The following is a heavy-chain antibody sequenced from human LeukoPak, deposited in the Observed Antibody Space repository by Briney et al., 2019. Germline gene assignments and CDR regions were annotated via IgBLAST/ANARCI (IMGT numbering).Heavy chain of an antibody. CDR1: GLTFSSHW. Sequence: HSGGSLRLSCAASGLTFSSHWMHWVRQAPGKGLEWVAGISGTGGSTHYADSVKGRFTISRDNSKNTLYLQMNSLRAEDTAVYYCAKTRPLDSSSWSHGDYWGQGTLVTVSS. J-gene: IGHJ4*02. V-gene: IGHV3-23*01. CDR2: ISGTGGST. D-gene: IGHD6-13*01. CDR3: AKTRPLDSSSWSHGDY.